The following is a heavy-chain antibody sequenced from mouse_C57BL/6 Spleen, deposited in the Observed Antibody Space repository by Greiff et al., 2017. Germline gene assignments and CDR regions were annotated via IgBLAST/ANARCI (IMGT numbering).Heavy chain of an antibody. V-gene: IGHV1-81*01. D-gene: IGHD2-3*01. CDR1: GYTFTSSG. J-gene: IGHJ2*01. Sequence: QVQLQQSGAELARPGASVQLSCKASGYTFTSSGISWVKQRTGQGLEWIGEIYPRSGNTYYNVKFKGKATLTADKSSSTAYMELRSLTSEDSSVYFCARGGDGCFDYWGQGTTLTVSS. CDR3: ARGGDGCFDY. CDR2: IYPRSGNT.